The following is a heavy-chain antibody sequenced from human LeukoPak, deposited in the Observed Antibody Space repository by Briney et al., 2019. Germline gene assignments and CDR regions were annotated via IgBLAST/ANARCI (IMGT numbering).Heavy chain of an antibody. CDR3: ARDKAYGSGSFDY. Sequence: PSETLSLTCTVSGGSISSYYWSWIRQPPGKGLEWIGYIYYSGSTNYNPSLKSRVTISVDTPKNQFSLKLSSVTAADTAVYYCARDKAYGSGSFDYWGQGTLVTVSS. CDR2: IYYSGST. J-gene: IGHJ4*02. D-gene: IGHD3-10*01. V-gene: IGHV4-59*01. CDR1: GGSISSYY.